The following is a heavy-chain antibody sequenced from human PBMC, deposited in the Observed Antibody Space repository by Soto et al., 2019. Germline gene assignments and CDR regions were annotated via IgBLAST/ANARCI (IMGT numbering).Heavy chain of an antibody. J-gene: IGHJ4*02. CDR1: GGSISAYY. CDR2: IYYTGST. V-gene: IGHV4-59*01. D-gene: IGHD6-19*01. Sequence: SETLSLTCTVSGGSISAYYWNWVRQPPGKGLEWIGNIYYTGSTNYNPSLKSRVTISVDTSKNQFSLKLSSVTAADTAVYYCARPSVAVTWGPFDYWGQGTLVTVSS. CDR3: ARPSVAVTWGPFDY.